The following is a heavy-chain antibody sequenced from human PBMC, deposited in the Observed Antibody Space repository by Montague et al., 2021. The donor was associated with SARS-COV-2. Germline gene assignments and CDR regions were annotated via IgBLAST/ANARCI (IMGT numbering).Heavy chain of an antibody. CDR1: GYTFPTYW. CDR3: ATTRGSTFGFAS. Sequence: QSGAEVKAPGESLTISCENSGYTFPTYWIGWVRQMPGKGLQWVGIIYPRDSDTRYSPSFAGQVTIPADTSMNTAYLHWGSLKASDSGMYYCATTRGSTFGFASWGQGTLVTVSS. CDR2: IYPRDSDT. J-gene: IGHJ5*01. D-gene: IGHD2/OR15-2a*01. V-gene: IGHV5-51*01.